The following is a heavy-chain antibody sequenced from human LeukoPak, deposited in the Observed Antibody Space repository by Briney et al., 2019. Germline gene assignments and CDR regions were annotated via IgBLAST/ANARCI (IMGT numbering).Heavy chain of an antibody. Sequence: GGSLRLSCAASGFTLSTYAMSWVRQAPGKGLEWVSLIGGSDGRTRYADSVKGRFTISREDAKSSMFLQMNSLRAGDTAVYFCARGYDSGGSYLFDFWGQGTLVTVSS. V-gene: IGHV3-23*01. CDR3: ARGYDSGGSYLFDF. D-gene: IGHD3-22*01. CDR2: IGGSDGRT. J-gene: IGHJ4*02. CDR1: GFTLSTYA.